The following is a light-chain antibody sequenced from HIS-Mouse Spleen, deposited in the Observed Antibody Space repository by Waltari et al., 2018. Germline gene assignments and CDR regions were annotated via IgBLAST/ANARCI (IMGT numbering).Light chain of an antibody. V-gene: IGLV3-10*01. J-gene: IGLJ2*01. CDR1: AFPNKY. CDR2: EDS. CDR3: YSTDSSGNHRV. Sequence: SYELTQPPSVSVSPGPTARITCPGDAFPNKYAYWYQQKSGQAPVLVIYEDSKRPSGIPERFSGSSSGTMATLTISGAQVEDEADYYCYSTDSSGNHRVFGGGTKLTVL.